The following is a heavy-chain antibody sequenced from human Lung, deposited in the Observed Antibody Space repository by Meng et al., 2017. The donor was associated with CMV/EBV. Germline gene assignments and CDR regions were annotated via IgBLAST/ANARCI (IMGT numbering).Heavy chain of an antibody. CDR3: ARRPGYDHHDD. Sequence: ASVKVSCKASDYKFTTYHLSWVRQAPGEGLEWMGWVSAYNGDTNYVQKFQGGVTMTADTTTSKAYMELRNLTSDDAAVYYCARRPGYDHHDDWGQGTLVTVSS. D-gene: IGHD2-15*01. J-gene: IGHJ4*02. V-gene: IGHV1-18*04. CDR1: DYKFTTYH. CDR2: VSAYNGDT.